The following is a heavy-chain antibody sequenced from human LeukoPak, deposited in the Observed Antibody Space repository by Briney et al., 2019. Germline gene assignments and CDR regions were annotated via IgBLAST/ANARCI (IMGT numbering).Heavy chain of an antibody. V-gene: IGHV1-69*06. D-gene: IGHD3-3*01. CDR1: GGTFSSYA. J-gene: IGHJ5*02. CDR3: ARVRFLEWLSILAYNWFDP. CDR2: IIPIFGTA. Sequence: ASVKVSCKASGGTFSSYAISWVRQAPGQGLEWMGGIIPIFGTANYAQKFQGRVTITADKSTSTAYMELSSVTTADTAVYYCARVRFLEWLSILAYNWFDPWGQGTLVTVSS.